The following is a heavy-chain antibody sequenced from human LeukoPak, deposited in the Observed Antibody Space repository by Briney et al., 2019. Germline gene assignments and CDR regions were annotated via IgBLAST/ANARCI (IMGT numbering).Heavy chain of an antibody. CDR3: TRGYSGVAIYAFDI. V-gene: IGHV3-72*01. J-gene: IGHJ3*02. Sequence: GGSLRLSCAASGFTFSSYWMSWVRQAPGKGLEWVGRSGNKANSYTTEYAASVEGRFTISRDDSKNSLYLQMNSLKTEDTAVYHCTRGYSGVAIYAFDIWGQGTMVTVSS. CDR1: GFTFSSYW. D-gene: IGHD1-26*01. CDR2: SGNKANSYTT.